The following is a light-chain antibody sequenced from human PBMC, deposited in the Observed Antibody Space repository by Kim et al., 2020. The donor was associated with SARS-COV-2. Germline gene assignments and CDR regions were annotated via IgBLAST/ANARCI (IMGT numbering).Light chain of an antibody. Sequence: QPAAISFRSSLRLQHSDGNTYLSWLQQRPGQPPRVLFHKITIRLSGVPDRCSGSGAGADFTLKISRVEPEDVGVYYCMKATHFPSFGQGTKVDIK. CDR1: LRLQHSDGNTY. V-gene: IGKV2-24*01. CDR3: MKATHFPS. J-gene: IGKJ1*01. CDR2: KIT.